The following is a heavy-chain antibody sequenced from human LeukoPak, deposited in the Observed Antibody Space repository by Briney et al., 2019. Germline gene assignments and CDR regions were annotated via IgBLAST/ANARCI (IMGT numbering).Heavy chain of an antibody. V-gene: IGHV6-1*01. CDR1: GDSVSSNSAA. CDR3: ARGHGGYVDS. CDR2: TYYRSKCYN. Sequence: SQTLSLTCAISGDSVSSNSAAWNLIRQSPSRRLEWLGRTYYRSKCYNGYAVSVKSRITINPDTSKKQFSLQLNSVTPEDTAVYYCARGHGGYVDSWGQGPLVTVSS. D-gene: IGHD2-15*01. J-gene: IGHJ4*02.